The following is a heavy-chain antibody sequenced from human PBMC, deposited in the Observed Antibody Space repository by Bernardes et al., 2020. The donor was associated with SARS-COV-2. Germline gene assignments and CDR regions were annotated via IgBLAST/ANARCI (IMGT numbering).Heavy chain of an antibody. J-gene: IGHJ4*02. CDR3: AREFVAGTLDY. CDR2: INPDGYRT. CDR1: GFTLGGHH. Sequence: GGSLRLSCAASGFTLGGHHMHWVRQFPGKGLECVSAINPDGYRTYSANSVKGRFTISIDNSKNTLYLQLGSLRDEVTAVYYCAREFVAGTLDYWGQGTPVTVSS. V-gene: IGHV3-64*01. D-gene: IGHD1-7*01.